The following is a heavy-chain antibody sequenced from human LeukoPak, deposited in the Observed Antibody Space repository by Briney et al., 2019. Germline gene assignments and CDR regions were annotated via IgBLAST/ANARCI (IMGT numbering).Heavy chain of an antibody. CDR2: IYYSGST. Sequence: SETLSLTCTVSGGSISSYYWSWIRQPPGKGLEWIGYIYYSGSTNYNPSLKSRVTISLDTSKNQFSLKLSSVTAADTAVYYCARVTYYYGSGSYYYYYYYMDVWGKGTTVTVSS. CDR1: GGSISSYY. V-gene: IGHV4-59*01. D-gene: IGHD3-10*01. CDR3: ARVTYYYGSGSYYYYYYYMDV. J-gene: IGHJ6*03.